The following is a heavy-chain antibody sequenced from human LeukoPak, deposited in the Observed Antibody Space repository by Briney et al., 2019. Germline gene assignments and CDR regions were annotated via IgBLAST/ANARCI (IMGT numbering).Heavy chain of an antibody. CDR3: AKASGSQGPDENFQH. Sequence: PGGSLRLSCAASGFTFDDYAMHWVRQAPGRGLEWVSLISWDGGSTYYADSVKGRFTISRDNRKNSLYLQMTSLRTEDTALYYCAKASGSQGPDENFQHWGQGTLVTVAS. CDR2: ISWDGGST. CDR1: GFTFDDYA. V-gene: IGHV3-43D*03. J-gene: IGHJ1*01. D-gene: IGHD1-26*01.